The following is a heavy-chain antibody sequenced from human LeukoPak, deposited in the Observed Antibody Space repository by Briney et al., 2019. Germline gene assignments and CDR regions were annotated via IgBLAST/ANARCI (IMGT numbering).Heavy chain of an antibody. CDR2: ISGSGGST. CDR1: GFTFSSYG. D-gene: IGHD3-10*01. Sequence: GGSLRLSCAASGFTFSSYGMSWVRQAPGKGLEWVSAISGSGGSTYYADSVKGRFTISRDNSKNTLYLQMNSLRAEDTAVYYCARDFYGSGGNWFDPWGQGTLVTVSS. V-gene: IGHV3-23*01. J-gene: IGHJ5*02. CDR3: ARDFYGSGGNWFDP.